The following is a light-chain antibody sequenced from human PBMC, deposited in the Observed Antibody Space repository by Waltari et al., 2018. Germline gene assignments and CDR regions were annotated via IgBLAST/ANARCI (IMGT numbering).Light chain of an antibody. J-gene: IGKJ4*01. CDR2: GTS. CDR3: QQYDGEVVT. V-gene: IGKV3-20*01. CDR1: QSVTSLS. Sequence: EIVLTQSPGTLSLSPGERATLSCRASQSVTSLSLTWYQQKLGQAPRLLIYGTSSRATGIPDRFSGSGYGTDCTLTISRLEPEDFAVYYCQQYDGEVVTFGGGTKVEI.